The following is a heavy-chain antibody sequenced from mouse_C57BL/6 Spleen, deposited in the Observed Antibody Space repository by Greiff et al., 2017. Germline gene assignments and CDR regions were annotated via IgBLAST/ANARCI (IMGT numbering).Heavy chain of an antibody. Sequence: EVQLQESGPGLVKPSQSLSLTCSVTGYSITSGYYWNWIRQFPGNKLEWMGYISYDGSNNYNPSLKNRISITRDTSKNQFCLKLNSVTTEDTATYYCARGDYGSSFDYWGQGTTLTVSA. CDR3: ARGDYGSSFDY. CDR1: GYSITSGYY. CDR2: ISYDGSN. D-gene: IGHD1-1*01. V-gene: IGHV3-6*01. J-gene: IGHJ2*01.